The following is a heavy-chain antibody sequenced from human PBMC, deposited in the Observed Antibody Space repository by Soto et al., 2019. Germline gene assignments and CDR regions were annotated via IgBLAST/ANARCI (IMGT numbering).Heavy chain of an antibody. V-gene: IGHV3-48*01. Sequence: GGALRLSCAGSGFTFSSYAMHWVRQAPGKGLEWVSYISSSSSVIDYADSVKGRFTVSRDNARNSLYLQMNSLRAEDTAVYYCARDLSWGSNWYYYMDVWGKGTTVTVSS. D-gene: IGHD7-27*01. J-gene: IGHJ6*03. CDR1: GFTFSSYA. CDR3: ARDLSWGSNWYYYMDV. CDR2: ISSSSSVI.